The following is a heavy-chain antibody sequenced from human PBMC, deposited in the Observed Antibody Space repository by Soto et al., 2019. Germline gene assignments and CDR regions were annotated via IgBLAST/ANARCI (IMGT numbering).Heavy chain of an antibody. D-gene: IGHD2-8*02. Sequence: SETLSLTCTVSGGSISSSSYYWGWIRQPPGTGLEWIGEINHSGSTNYNPSLKSRVTISVDTSKNQFSLKLTSVTAADTAVYYCARDKITGLFDYWGQGTLGTVS. CDR1: GGSISSSSYY. CDR2: INHSGST. CDR3: ARDKITGLFDY. V-gene: IGHV4-39*07. J-gene: IGHJ4*02.